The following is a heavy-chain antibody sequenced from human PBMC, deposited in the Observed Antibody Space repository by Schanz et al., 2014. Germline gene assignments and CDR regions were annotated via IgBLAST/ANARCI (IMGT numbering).Heavy chain of an antibody. Sequence: QEQLVQSGAEVRKPGASVKVSCKASGYTFSDSYVHWVRQAPGQGLEWMGIINPIGGSTTYAQKFRGAVTLTTDTSTDTAYLELTSLRSEDTAVYYCARGSPENMIRGELDYWGQGTLVTVSS. D-gene: IGHD3-10*01. J-gene: IGHJ4*02. V-gene: IGHV1-46*03. CDR2: INPIGGST. CDR3: ARGSPENMIRGELDY. CDR1: GYTFSDSY.